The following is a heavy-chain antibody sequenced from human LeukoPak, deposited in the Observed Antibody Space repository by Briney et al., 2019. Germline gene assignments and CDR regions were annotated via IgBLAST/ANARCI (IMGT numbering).Heavy chain of an antibody. CDR1: GGSISSSSYY. CDR3: ARVPNYYDSSGYYYRDY. V-gene: IGHV4-39*07. Sequence: SETLSLTCTVSGGSISSSSYYWGWIRQPPGKGLEWIGSIYYSGSTYYNPSLKSRVTISVDTSKNQFSLKLSSVTAADTAVYYCARVPNYYDSSGYYYRDYWGQGTLVTVSS. D-gene: IGHD3-22*01. CDR2: IYYSGST. J-gene: IGHJ4*02.